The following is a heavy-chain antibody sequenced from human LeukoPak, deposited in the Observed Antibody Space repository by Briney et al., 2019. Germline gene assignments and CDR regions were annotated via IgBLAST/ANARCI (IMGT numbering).Heavy chain of an antibody. V-gene: IGHV3-48*01. Sequence: PGGSLRLSCAASGFTFSSYSMNWVRQAPGKGLEWVSYISSSSSTIYYADSVKGRFTISRDNAKNSLYLQMNSLRAEDTAVYYCARDEYSGSHTGFDPWGQGTLVTVSS. CDR1: GFTFSSYS. CDR3: ARDEYSGSHTGFDP. J-gene: IGHJ5*02. D-gene: IGHD1-26*01. CDR2: ISSSSSTI.